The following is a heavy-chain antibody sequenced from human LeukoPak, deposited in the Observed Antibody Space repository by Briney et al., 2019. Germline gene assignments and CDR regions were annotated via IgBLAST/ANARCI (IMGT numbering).Heavy chain of an antibody. Sequence: SETLSLTCTVSGGSINSYYWTWIRQPPGKGLEWIGYIYYSGSTNYNPSLKGRLTISVDTAKNQFSLKLKSVTATDTAVYYCARMSNSSPIIDYWGQGTLVTVSS. CDR3: ARMSNSSPIIDY. CDR1: GGSINSYY. J-gene: IGHJ4*02. V-gene: IGHV4-59*01. D-gene: IGHD6-13*01. CDR2: IYYSGST.